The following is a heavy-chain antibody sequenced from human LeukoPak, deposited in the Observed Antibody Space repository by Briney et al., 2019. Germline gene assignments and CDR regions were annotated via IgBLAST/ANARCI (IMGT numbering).Heavy chain of an antibody. CDR1: GFTFSSYA. J-gene: IGHJ4*02. CDR2: ISGSGGST. Sequence: GGSLRLSCAASGFTFSSYAMSWVRQAPGKGLEWVSAISGSGGSTYYADSVKGRFTISRDNSKNTLYLQMNSLKTEDTAVYYCTTDTLLDPGFFDYWGQGTLVTVSS. CDR3: TTDTLLDPGFFDY. D-gene: IGHD2-15*01. V-gene: IGHV3-23*01.